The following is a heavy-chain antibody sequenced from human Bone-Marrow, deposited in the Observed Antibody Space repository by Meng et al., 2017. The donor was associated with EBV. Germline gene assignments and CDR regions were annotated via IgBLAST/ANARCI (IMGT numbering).Heavy chain of an antibody. CDR3: AKEEARIAAAGHFDY. CDR1: GYTFSSYA. CDR2: ISGSGGST. V-gene: IGHV3-23*01. J-gene: IGHJ4*02. Sequence: LGLVVGLVRPWGSVRRSCAASGYTFSSYAMSWVRRAPGKGLEWVSAISGSGGSTYYADSVKGRFTISRDNSKNTLYLQMNSLRAEDTAVYYCAKEEARIAAAGHFDYWGQGTLVTVSS. D-gene: IGHD6-13*01.